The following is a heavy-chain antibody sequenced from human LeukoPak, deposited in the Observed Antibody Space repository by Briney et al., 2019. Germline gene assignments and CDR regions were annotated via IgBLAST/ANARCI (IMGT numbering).Heavy chain of an antibody. CDR2: IKPNGSGT. V-gene: IGHV1-2*06. D-gene: IGHD1-26*01. CDR3: ARDRSRGIYYGDFDY. J-gene: IGHJ4*02. Sequence: ASVKLSCKASGYTFTVYYMHWVRQAPGQGLEWMGRIKPNGSGTNYAQTFQGRVTMTRATSVSTAYMELSRLRSDDTALYYCARDRSRGIYYGDFDYWGQGNLVTVSS. CDR1: GYTFTVYY.